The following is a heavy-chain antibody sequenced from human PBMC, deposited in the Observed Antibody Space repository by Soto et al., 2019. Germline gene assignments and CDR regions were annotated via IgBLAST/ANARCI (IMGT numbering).Heavy chain of an antibody. V-gene: IGHV4-31*03. J-gene: IGHJ4*02. CDR2: IYYSGST. CDR1: GGSISSGGYY. CDR3: ARVSHCSGGSCYSGFDYFYC. Sequence: QVQLQESGPGLVKPSQTLSLTCTVSGGSISSGGYYWSWIRQHPGKGLEWIGYIYYSGSTYYNPSLKSRVTISVVTSKYQFSLKLRSVTAADTAVYYCARVSHCSGGSCYSGFDYFYCWGQGTLVTVSS. D-gene: IGHD2-15*01.